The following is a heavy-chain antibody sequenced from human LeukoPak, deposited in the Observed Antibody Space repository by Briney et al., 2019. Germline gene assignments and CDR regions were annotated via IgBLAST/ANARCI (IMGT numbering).Heavy chain of an antibody. V-gene: IGHV3-23*01. CDR2: ISGSGGST. J-gene: IGHJ4*02. CDR1: GFTFSSYA. Sequence: GGSLRLSCAASGFTFSSYAMSWVRQAPGKGLEWVSAISGSGGSTYYAGSVKGRFAISRDNSKNTLYLQMNSLRAEDTAVYYCASEGGVVPAAFATHFDYWGQGTLVTVSS. D-gene: IGHD2-2*01. CDR3: ASEGGVVPAAFATHFDY.